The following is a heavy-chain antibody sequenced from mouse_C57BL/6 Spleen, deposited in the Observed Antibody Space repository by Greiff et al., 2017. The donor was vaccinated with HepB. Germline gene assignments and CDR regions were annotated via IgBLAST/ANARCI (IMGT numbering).Heavy chain of an antibody. J-gene: IGHJ2*01. CDR2: INPNNGGT. D-gene: IGHD1-1*01. CDR3: ARGELRKGFDY. Sequence: EVQLQQSGPELVKPGASVKMSCKASGYTFTDYHMHWVKQSHGKSLEWIGYINPNNGGTSYNQKFKGKATLTVNKSSSTAYMELRSLTSEDSAVYYCARGELRKGFDYWGQGTTLTVSS. CDR1: GYTFTDYH. V-gene: IGHV1-22*01.